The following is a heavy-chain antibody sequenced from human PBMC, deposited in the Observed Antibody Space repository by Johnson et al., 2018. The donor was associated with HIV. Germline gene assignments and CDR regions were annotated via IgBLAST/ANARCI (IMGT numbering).Heavy chain of an antibody. J-gene: IGHJ3*02. D-gene: IGHD2-21*02. Sequence: QVQLVESGGGVVQPGRSLRLSCAASGFTFSSFGMHWVRQAPGKGLEWVAVVSDHGRTTDFADSVKGRFTISRDNSKNTLYLQMGSLRAEDMAVYYCARGTVCGGDCYSRAFDIWGQGTMVTVSS. CDR3: ARGTVCGGDCYSRAFDI. V-gene: IGHV3-30*03. CDR1: GFTFSSFG. CDR2: VSDHGRTT.